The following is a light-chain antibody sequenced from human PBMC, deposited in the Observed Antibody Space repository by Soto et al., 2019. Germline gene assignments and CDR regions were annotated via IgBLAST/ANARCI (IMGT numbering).Light chain of an antibody. CDR3: QQYGNSPYT. CDR1: QSVSRSY. CDR2: DAS. V-gene: IGKV3D-20*01. Sequence: EIVLTQSPATLSLSPGERATLSCGASQSVSRSYLAWYPQKPGLAPRLLIYDASSRATGIPDRFSGSGSGTDFPLTISRLEPEDFAVYYCQQYGNSPYTLGQGTKLEIK. J-gene: IGKJ2*01.